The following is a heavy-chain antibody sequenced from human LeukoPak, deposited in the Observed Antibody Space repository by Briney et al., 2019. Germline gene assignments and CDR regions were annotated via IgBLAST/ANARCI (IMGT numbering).Heavy chain of an antibody. J-gene: IGHJ3*02. CDR3: ASWRGSIDAFDI. D-gene: IGHD1-26*01. CDR2: IIPILGIA. V-gene: IGHV1-69*04. Sequence: EASVKVSCKASGGTFSSYAISWVRQAPGQGLEWMGRIIPILGIANYAQKFQGRVTITADKSTSTAYMELSSLRSEDTAVYYCASWRGSIDAFDIWGQGIMVTVSS. CDR1: GGTFSSYA.